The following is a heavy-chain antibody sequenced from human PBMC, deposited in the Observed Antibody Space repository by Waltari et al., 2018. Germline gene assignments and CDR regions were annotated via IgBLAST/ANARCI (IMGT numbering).Heavy chain of an antibody. CDR1: GFTFSSYG. Sequence: QVQLVESGGGVVQPGGSLRLSCAASGFTFSSYGMHWVRQPPGKGLEWVAFIRYDGSNKYYADSVKGRFTISRDNSKNTLYLQMNSLRAEDTAVYYCAKGGSGSYSQVDYWGQGTLVTVSS. CDR3: AKGGSGSYSQVDY. D-gene: IGHD3-10*01. V-gene: IGHV3-30*02. CDR2: IRYDGSNK. J-gene: IGHJ4*02.